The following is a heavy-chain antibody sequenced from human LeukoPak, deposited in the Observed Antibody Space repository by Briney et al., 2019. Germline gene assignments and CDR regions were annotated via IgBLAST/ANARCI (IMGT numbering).Heavy chain of an antibody. J-gene: IGHJ5*02. CDR3: ARGVSAWYQGWFDP. CDR2: IKHDGSEK. V-gene: IGHV3-7*01. CDR1: GFTFSSYW. D-gene: IGHD6-19*01. Sequence: PGGSLRLSCAASGFTFSSYWMSWVRQAPGKGLEWVANIKHDGSEKFYVDSVKGRFTISRDNANNSLYLQMNSLRVEDTAIYYCARGVSAWYQGWFDPWGQGTLVTVSS.